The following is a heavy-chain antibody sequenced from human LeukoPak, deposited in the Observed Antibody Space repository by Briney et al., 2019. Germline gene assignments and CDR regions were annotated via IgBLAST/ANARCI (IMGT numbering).Heavy chain of an antibody. CDR3: ARVGEQQLAPLTFDY. V-gene: IGHV4-4*07. Sequence: PSETLSLTCTVSGGSISEGNHFWTWIRQPVGKGLEWIGRIFPGGSVNYNPSLESRLTLSIDTSKNQFSLKLSSVTAADTAVYYCARVGEQQLAPLTFDYWGQGTLVTVSS. CDR1: GGSISEGNHF. CDR2: IFPGGSV. D-gene: IGHD6-13*01. J-gene: IGHJ4*02.